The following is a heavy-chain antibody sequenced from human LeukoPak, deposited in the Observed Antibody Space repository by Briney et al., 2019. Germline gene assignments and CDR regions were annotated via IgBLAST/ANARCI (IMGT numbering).Heavy chain of an antibody. Sequence: GGSLRLSCAASGFTFSTYSMNWVRQAPGKGLEWVSVMYSDGTTYYADSVKGRFTISRDNSKNTLYLQMNNLRAEDTALYYCAREVSEGFDFWGQGTLVTVSS. CDR3: AREVSEGFDF. CDR2: MYSDGTT. V-gene: IGHV3-66*01. CDR1: GFTFSTYS. J-gene: IGHJ4*02. D-gene: IGHD3-22*01.